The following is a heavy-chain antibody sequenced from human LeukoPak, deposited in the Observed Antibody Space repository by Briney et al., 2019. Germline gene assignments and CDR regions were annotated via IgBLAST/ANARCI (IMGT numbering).Heavy chain of an antibody. J-gene: IGHJ4*02. CDR3: ARGRGYSYGYCDY. CDR1: GYTFTGYY. Sequence: ASVKVSCKASGYTFTGYYMHWVRQAPGQGLEWMGWINPNSGGTNCAQKFQGRVTMTRDTSISTAYMELSRLRSDDTAVYYCARGRGYSYGYCDYWGQGTLVTVSS. V-gene: IGHV1-2*02. D-gene: IGHD5-18*01. CDR2: INPNSGGT.